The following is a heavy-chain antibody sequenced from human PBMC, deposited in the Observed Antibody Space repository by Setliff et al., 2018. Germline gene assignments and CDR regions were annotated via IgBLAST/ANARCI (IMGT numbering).Heavy chain of an antibody. V-gene: IGHV1-18*01. Sequence: ASVKVSCKAFGYTFAKYGTSRVRRAPGQGLEWMGWISGYNGYTVYAQKLQGRVTLTTDTSTGTAYMEVRSLRSDDTAQYYCVRDRAAIVVGPPTAAFDIWGQGTMVTVSS. CDR2: ISGYNGYT. CDR3: VRDRAAIVVGPPTAAFDI. CDR1: GYTFAKYG. D-gene: IGHD2-2*01. J-gene: IGHJ3*02.